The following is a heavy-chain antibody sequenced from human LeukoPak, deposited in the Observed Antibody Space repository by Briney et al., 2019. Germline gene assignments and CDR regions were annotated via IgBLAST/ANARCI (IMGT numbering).Heavy chain of an antibody. D-gene: IGHD3-9*01. J-gene: IGHJ6*02. V-gene: IGHV3-53*01. CDR3: ARDASIDYDILTGYYPPYYYYGMDV. Sequence: GGSLRLSCAAFGFTVSSNYMSWVRQAPGKGLEWVSVIYSGGSTYYADSVKGRFTISRDNSKNTLYLQMNSLRAEDTAVYYCARDASIDYDILTGYYPPYYYYGMDVWGQGTTVTVSS. CDR2: IYSGGST. CDR1: GFTVSSNY.